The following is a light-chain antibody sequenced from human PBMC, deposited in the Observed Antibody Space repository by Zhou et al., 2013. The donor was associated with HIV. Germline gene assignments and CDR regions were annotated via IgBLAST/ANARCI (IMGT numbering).Light chain of an antibody. J-gene: IGKJ4*01. CDR3: QQRSAWLS. Sequence: EIVLTQSPGTLSLSPGERATLSCRASQIITNNQLAWYQQKPGQAPRLLIQDASYRANGIPARFSGSGSGTDFTLTISSLEPEDFAVYYCQQRSAWLSFGGGTKVEIK. V-gene: IGKV3D-20*02. CDR1: QIITNNQ. CDR2: DAS.